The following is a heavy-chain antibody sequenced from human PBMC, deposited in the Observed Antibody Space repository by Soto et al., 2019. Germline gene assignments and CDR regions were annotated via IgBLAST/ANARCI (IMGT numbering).Heavy chain of an antibody. CDR1: GFTVSSNY. J-gene: IGHJ4*02. CDR2: ISSSSSFI. V-gene: IGHV3-21*01. CDR3: ARDHYGSGSYPIWGFDY. D-gene: IGHD3-10*01. Sequence: GGSLRLSCAASGFTVSSNYMSWVRQAPGKGLEWVSSISSSSSFIFYADSVKGRFTISRDNAKISLYLQMNSLRAEDTAVYYCARDHYGSGSYPIWGFDYWGQGALVTVSS.